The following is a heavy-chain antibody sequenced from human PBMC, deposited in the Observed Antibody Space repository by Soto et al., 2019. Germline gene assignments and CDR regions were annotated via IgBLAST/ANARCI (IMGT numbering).Heavy chain of an antibody. Sequence: EVQLVESGGGLVKPGGSLRLSCAASGFTFSSYSMNWVRQAPGKGLEWVSSISSSSSYIYYADSVKGRFTISRDNAKNSLYLQMNSLGAEDTAVYYCARGGGDSYGYAVDYAFELWGQGTIVTFSS. CDR1: GFTFSSYS. V-gene: IGHV3-21*01. CDR3: ARGGGDSYGYAVDYAFEL. CDR2: ISSSSSYI. D-gene: IGHD5-18*01. J-gene: IGHJ3*01.